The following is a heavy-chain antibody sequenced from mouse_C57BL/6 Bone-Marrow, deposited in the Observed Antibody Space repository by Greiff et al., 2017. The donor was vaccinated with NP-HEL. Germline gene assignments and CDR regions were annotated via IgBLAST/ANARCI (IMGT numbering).Heavy chain of an antibody. Sequence: EVQRVESGPGLAKPSQTLSLTCSVTGYSITSDYWNWIRKFPGNKLEYMGYISYSGSTYYNPSLKSRISITRDTSKNQYYLQLNSVTTEDTATYYCARSAAQATYAMDYWGQGTSVTVSS. CDR1: GYSITSDY. J-gene: IGHJ4*01. CDR3: ARSAAQATYAMDY. V-gene: IGHV3-8*01. CDR2: ISYSGST. D-gene: IGHD3-2*02.